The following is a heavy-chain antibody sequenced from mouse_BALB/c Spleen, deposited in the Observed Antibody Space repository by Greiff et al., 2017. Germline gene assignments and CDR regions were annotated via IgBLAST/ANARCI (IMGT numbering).Heavy chain of an antibody. Sequence: VQLQQSGAELAKPGASVKMSCKASGYTFTSYWMHWVKQRPGQGLEWIGYINPSTGYTEYNQKFKDKATLTADKSSSTAYMQLSSLTSEDSAVYYCARFYGSSAWFAYWGQGTLVTVSA. CDR2: INPSTGYT. CDR1: GYTFTSYW. D-gene: IGHD1-1*01. V-gene: IGHV1-7*01. J-gene: IGHJ3*01. CDR3: ARFYGSSAWFAY.